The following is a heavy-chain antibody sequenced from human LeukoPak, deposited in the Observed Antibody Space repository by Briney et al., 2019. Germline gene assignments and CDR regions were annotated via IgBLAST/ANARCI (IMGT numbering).Heavy chain of an antibody. Sequence: SETLSLTCAVYGGSFSGYYWSWIRQPPGKGLEWIGEINHSGSTNYNPSLKSRVTISVDTSKNQFSLKLSSVTAADTAVYYCARGIGSGWYPYYYGMDVWGQGTTVTVSS. D-gene: IGHD6-19*01. J-gene: IGHJ6*02. CDR3: ARGIGSGWYPYYYGMDV. CDR2: INHSGST. CDR1: GGSFSGYY. V-gene: IGHV4-34*01.